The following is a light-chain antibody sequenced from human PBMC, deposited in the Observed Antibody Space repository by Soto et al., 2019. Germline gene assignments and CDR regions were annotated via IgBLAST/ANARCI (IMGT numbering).Light chain of an antibody. V-gene: IGLV2-14*01. J-gene: IGLJ1*01. CDR2: DVT. Sequence: QSALTQPASVSGSPGQSITISCTGTSSDVGGYKYVSWYQQHPDKAHKIIIYDVTNRPSGISNRFSGSKSGNTASLTISGLQAEDEADYYCSSYTSSSSYVFGTGTKVTVL. CDR3: SSYTSSSSYV. CDR1: SSDVGGYKY.